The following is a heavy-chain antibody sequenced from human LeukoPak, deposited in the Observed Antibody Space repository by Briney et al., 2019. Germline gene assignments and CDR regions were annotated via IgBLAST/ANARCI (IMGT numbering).Heavy chain of an antibody. V-gene: IGHV4-30-2*01. CDR1: GGSISSGGYS. Sequence: SQTLSLTCAVSGGSISSGGYSWSWIRQPPGKGLEWIGYIYHSGSTYYNPSLKSRVTISVDRSKNQFSLKLSSMTAADTAVYYCARANRYCSSTSCYSEDWYFDLWGRGTLVTVSS. CDR2: IYHSGST. J-gene: IGHJ2*01. D-gene: IGHD2-2*02. CDR3: ARANRYCSSTSCYSEDWYFDL.